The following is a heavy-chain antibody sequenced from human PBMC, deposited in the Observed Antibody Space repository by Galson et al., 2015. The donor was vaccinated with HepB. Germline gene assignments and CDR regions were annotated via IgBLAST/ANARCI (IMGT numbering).Heavy chain of an antibody. CDR3: ARMAAFTVRGLEYYFDY. J-gene: IGHJ4*02. Sequence: SVKVSCKASGYTFTSYAMHWVRQAPGQRLEWMGWINAGNGNTKYSQKFQGRVTITRDTSASTAYMELSSLRSEDTAVYYCARMAAFTVRGLEYYFDYWGQGTLVTVSS. CDR1: GYTFTSYA. CDR2: INAGNGNT. V-gene: IGHV1-3*01. D-gene: IGHD3-10*01.